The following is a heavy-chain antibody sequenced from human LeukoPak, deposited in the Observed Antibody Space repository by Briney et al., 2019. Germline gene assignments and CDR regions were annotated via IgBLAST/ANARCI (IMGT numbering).Heavy chain of an antibody. D-gene: IGHD2-15*01. J-gene: IGHJ5*02. CDR2: IYYSGST. V-gene: IGHV4-38-2*01. CDR3: ARVTAVAFFGP. Sequence: SETLSLTCAVSGYSISSGYYWGWIRQPPGKGLEWIGYIYYSGSTYYNPSLKSRVTISVDTSKNQFSLKLSSVTAADTAVYYCARVTAVAFFGPGGQGTLVTVSS. CDR1: GYSISSGYY.